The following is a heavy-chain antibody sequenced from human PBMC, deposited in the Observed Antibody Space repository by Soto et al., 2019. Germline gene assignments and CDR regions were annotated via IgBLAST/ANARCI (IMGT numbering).Heavy chain of an antibody. Sequence: GGSLRLSCAVSGFTFSAFAMYWVRQAPGKGLEWVALISYDGRNEDYADSVKGRFTISRDNSRNTLFLQMSSLSAEDTAVYYCAKGVVREPAYFDYWGQGTLVTVSS. CDR3: AKGVVREPAYFDY. J-gene: IGHJ4*02. CDR2: ISYDGRNE. CDR1: GFTFSAFA. V-gene: IGHV3-30*18. D-gene: IGHD3-10*01.